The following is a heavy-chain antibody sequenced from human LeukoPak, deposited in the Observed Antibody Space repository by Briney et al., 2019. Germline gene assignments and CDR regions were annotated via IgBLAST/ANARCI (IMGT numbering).Heavy chain of an antibody. CDR1: GGPISSSSYY. J-gene: IGHJ3*02. CDR2: IYYSGST. CDR3: ARLRILNGGSYSYGAFDI. D-gene: IGHD1-26*01. V-gene: IGHV4-39*07. Sequence: SETLSLTCTVSGGPISSSSYYWGWIRQPPGKGLEWIGSIYYSGSTYYNPSLKSRVTISVDTSKNQFSLKLSSVTAADTAVYYCARLRILNGGSYSYGAFDIWGQGTMVTVSS.